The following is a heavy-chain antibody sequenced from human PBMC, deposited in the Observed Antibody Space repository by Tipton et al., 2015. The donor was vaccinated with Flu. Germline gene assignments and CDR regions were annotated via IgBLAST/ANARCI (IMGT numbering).Heavy chain of an antibody. CDR2: VYYTGDT. V-gene: IGHV4-39*07. Sequence: TLSLTCTVSGDSFITSSHHWAWIRQPPGKGLEWLGSVYYTGDTFYNPSLAGRVSMSVDTSKSQFSLRLTSVTATDTAVYYCATVTSFYFFFDSWGQGTLVAVTS. J-gene: IGHJ4*02. D-gene: IGHD2-2*01. CDR3: ATVTSFYFFFDS. CDR1: GDSFITSSHH.